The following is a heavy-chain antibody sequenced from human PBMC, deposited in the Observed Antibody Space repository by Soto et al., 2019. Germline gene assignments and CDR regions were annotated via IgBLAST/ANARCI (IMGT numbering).Heavy chain of an antibody. V-gene: IGHV3-23*01. Sequence: EVQLLDSGGGWVQPGGSLRLSCVASGFVFSDYAMSWVRQAPGKGLEWVSAISAGGSDTYYADSVKGRFTVSRVNSKNTLYLQMNTLRADDTAIYYCASVPIWRGSSSCYTQGFDSWGQGTLVTVSS. CDR1: GFVFSDYA. D-gene: IGHD2-2*01. J-gene: IGHJ4*02. CDR2: ISAGGSDT. CDR3: ASVPIWRGSSSCYTQGFDS.